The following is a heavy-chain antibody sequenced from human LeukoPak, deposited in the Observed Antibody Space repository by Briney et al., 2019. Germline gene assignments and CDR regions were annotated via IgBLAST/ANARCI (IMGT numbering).Heavy chain of an antibody. CDR2: IGGSGDNK. CDR3: AKKSGYDSYRYYYMNV. Sequence: GGSLRLSCAVSGFTFGNYAMTWVRQAPGKGLEWVSTIGGSGDNKYYADSVMGRFTISRDNSRNTLSLQMNSLRAEDTAVYYCAKKSGYDSYRYYYMNVWGKGTTVTVSS. V-gene: IGHV3-23*01. D-gene: IGHD3-22*01. J-gene: IGHJ6*03. CDR1: GFTFGNYA.